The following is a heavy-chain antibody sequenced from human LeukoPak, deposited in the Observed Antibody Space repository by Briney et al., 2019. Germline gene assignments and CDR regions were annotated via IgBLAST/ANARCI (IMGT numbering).Heavy chain of an antibody. Sequence: GASVKVSCKSSGYTFTGYYLHWVRQAPGQGREGMGWINPNSGGTNYAQKFQGRVTMTRDMSISTAYMELSRLRSDDTAVYYCASWAYDILTGYPYDGMDVWGQGTTVTVSS. CDR3: ASWAYDILTGYPYDGMDV. CDR2: INPNSGGT. V-gene: IGHV1-2*02. D-gene: IGHD3-9*01. J-gene: IGHJ6*02. CDR1: GYTFTGYY.